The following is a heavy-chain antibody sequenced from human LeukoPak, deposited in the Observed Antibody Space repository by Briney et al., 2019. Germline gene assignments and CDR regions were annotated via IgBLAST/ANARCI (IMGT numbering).Heavy chain of an antibody. CDR3: AREFYYDSSGYDAFDI. CDR2: INPNSGGT. D-gene: IGHD3-22*01. CDR1: GYTFTGYY. V-gene: IGHV1-2*06. J-gene: IGHJ3*02. Sequence: GASVMVSCKASGYTFTGYYMHWVRQAPGQGLEWMGRINPNSGGTNYAQKFQGRVTMTRDTSISTAYMELSRLRSDDAAVYYCAREFYYDSSGYDAFDIWGQGTMATVSS.